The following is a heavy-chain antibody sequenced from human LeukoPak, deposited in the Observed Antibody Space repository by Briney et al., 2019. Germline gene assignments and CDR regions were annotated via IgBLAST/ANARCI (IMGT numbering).Heavy chain of an antibody. D-gene: IGHD3-3*01. CDR1: GFTFSRYW. J-gene: IGHJ4*02. CDR2: IKQDGSGR. V-gene: IGHV3-7*01. Sequence: GGSLRLSCVDSGFTFSRYWMSWVRQAPGKGLEWVANIKQDGSGRYYVDSVKGRFTISRDNAKNSLYLQMNSLRAEDTAVYYCARDLAYYDFGYFDYWGQGTLVTVSS. CDR3: ARDLAYYDFGYFDY.